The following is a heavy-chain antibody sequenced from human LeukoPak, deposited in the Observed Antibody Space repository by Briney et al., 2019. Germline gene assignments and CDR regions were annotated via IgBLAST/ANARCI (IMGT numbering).Heavy chain of an antibody. D-gene: IGHD6-19*01. CDR3: ARVKVAGLFDY. CDR2: IYYSGST. J-gene: IGHJ4*02. CDR1: GGSISSYY. Sequence: PSETLSLTCTVYGGSISSYYWSWIRQPPGKGLEWIGYIYYSGSTNYNPSLKSRVTISVDTSKNQFSLKLSSVTAADTAVYYCARVKVAGLFDYWGQGTLVTVSS. V-gene: IGHV4-59*01.